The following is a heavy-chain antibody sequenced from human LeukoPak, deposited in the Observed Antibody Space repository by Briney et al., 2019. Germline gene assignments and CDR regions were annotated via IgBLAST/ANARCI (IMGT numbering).Heavy chain of an antibody. D-gene: IGHD2-2*01. V-gene: IGHV4-31*03. CDR2: IYYSGST. Sequence: SQTLSLNCTVSGDSISSGGYFWSWIRQHPGKGLEWIGYIYYSGSTYYNPSLKSRLTISVDTSKNQFSLMLSSVTAADTAVYYCARVPAAIPSPDYWGQGTLVTVSS. CDR3: ARVPAAIPSPDY. J-gene: IGHJ4*02. CDR1: GDSISSGGYF.